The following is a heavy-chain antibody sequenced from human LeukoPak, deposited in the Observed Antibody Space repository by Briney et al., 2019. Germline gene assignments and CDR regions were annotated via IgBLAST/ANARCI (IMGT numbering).Heavy chain of an antibody. CDR1: GLTFDTDV. V-gene: IGHV3-23*01. J-gene: IGHJ4*02. D-gene: IGHD5-18*01. CDR2: IISGSGGST. CDR3: ASRHTAMDYYDY. Sequence: GGSLRLSCAASGLTFDTDVMSWVRQAPGKGLEWVSAIISGSGGSTFYADSVKGRFTISRDTSKNTLYLQMNSLRTEATAIYYCASRHTAMDYYDYWGQGTLVTVSS.